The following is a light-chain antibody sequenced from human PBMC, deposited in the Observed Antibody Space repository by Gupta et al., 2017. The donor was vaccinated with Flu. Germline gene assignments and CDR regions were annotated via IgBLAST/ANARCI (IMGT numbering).Light chain of an antibody. CDR3: QQLGSSHWT. CDR1: QSFSSDY. CDR2: DAS. V-gene: IGKV3-20*01. J-gene: IGKJ1*01. Sequence: ELVLTQSADTLSLSPGERATLSCRASQSFSSDYLAWYHQKPGQAARLLIYDASNRATGIPDRFIGSGSWTDYTITINRLEPEDFSVYYCQQLGSSHWTFGQGTKVEVK.